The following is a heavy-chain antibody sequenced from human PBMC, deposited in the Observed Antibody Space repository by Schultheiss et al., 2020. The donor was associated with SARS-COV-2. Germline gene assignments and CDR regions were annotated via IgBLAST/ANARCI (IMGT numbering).Heavy chain of an antibody. V-gene: IGHV4-34*01. CDR3: ARVGPQRGYCSSTSCYSDY. J-gene: IGHJ4*02. CDR1: GGSFSGYY. CDR2: INHSGST. Sequence: SETLSLTCAVYGGSFSGYYWSWIRQPPGKGLEWIGEINHSGSTNYNPSLKSRVTISVDTSKNQFSLKLSSVTAADTAVYYCARVGPQRGYCSSTSCYSDYWGLGTLVTVSS. D-gene: IGHD2-2*01.